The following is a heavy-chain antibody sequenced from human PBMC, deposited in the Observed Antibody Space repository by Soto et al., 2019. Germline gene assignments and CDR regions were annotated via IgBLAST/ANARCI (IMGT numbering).Heavy chain of an antibody. D-gene: IGHD3-3*01. V-gene: IGHV3-30-3*01. J-gene: IGHJ4*02. CDR2: ISYDGSNK. Sequence: QVQLVESGGGVVQPGRSLRLSCAASGFTFSSYAMHWVRQAPGKGLEWVAVISYDGSNKYYADSVKGRFTISRDNSKNTLYLQMNSLRAEDTAVYYCARADYDFWSGSTYYFDYWGQRTLVTVSS. CDR1: GFTFSSYA. CDR3: ARADYDFWSGSTYYFDY.